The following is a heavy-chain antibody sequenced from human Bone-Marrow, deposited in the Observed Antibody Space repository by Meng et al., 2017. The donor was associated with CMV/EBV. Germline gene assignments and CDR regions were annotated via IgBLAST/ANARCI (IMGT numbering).Heavy chain of an antibody. D-gene: IGHD6-6*01. CDR2: IYYGGST. V-gene: IGHV4-39*02. CDR1: GGSISSSSYY. J-gene: IGHJ4*02. Sequence: SETLSLTCTVSGGSISSSSYYWGWIRQPPGKGLEWIGSIYYGGSTYYNPSLKGRVTISVDTFKKQFSLKLRSVTAADTAIYYCARDSSFDQWGQGTLVTVSS. CDR3: ARDSSFDQ.